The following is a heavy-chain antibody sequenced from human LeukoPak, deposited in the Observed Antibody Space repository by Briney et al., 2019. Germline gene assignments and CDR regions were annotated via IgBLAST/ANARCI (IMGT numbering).Heavy chain of an antibody. Sequence: GGSLRLSCAASGFTFSSYSMNWVRQAPGKGLEWVSSISGSSSYIYYADSVKGRFTISRDNAKNSLYLQMNSLRAEDTAVYYCAREGAGYYDFWSGYYWPDYWGQGTLVTVSS. CDR1: GFTFSSYS. D-gene: IGHD3-3*01. CDR2: ISGSSSYI. CDR3: AREGAGYYDFWSGYYWPDY. J-gene: IGHJ4*02. V-gene: IGHV3-21*01.